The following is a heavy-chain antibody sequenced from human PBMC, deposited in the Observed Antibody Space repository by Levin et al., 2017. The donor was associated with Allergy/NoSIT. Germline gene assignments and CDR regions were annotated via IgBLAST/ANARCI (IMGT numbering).Heavy chain of an antibody. Sequence: GGSLRLSCAASGFTFSSYGMHWVRQAPGKGLEWVAVIWYDGSNKYYADSVKGRFTISRDNSKNTLYLQMNSLRAEDTAVYYCARDRPYDFWSGYYGHLDYWGQGTLVTVSS. CDR3: ARDRPYDFWSGYYGHLDY. D-gene: IGHD3-3*01. CDR1: GFTFSSYG. CDR2: IWYDGSNK. J-gene: IGHJ4*02. V-gene: IGHV3-33*01.